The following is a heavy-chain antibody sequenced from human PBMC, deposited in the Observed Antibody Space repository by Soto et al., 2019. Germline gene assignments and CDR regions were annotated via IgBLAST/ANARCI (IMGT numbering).Heavy chain of an antibody. V-gene: IGHV4-38-2*01. D-gene: IGHD2-2*01. CDR2: IYQRGKT. J-gene: IGHJ4*02. Sequence: SETLSLTCGVSGFPVSYGYYWGWIRQPPGKGLEWLGSIYQRGKTYYNPSLKSRRTLSMDPSRNEFYVRLRSVTAADTAVYFCARLYCSSVIWYHDYWGPGVLVTVSS. CDR3: ARLYCSSVIWYHDY. CDR1: GFPVSYGYY.